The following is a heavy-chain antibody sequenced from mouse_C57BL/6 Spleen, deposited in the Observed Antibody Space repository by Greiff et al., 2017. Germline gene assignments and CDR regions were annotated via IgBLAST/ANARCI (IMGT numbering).Heavy chain of an antibody. D-gene: IGHD1-1*01. V-gene: IGHV1-69*01. CDR2: IDPSDSYT. J-gene: IGHJ3*01. Sequence: VQLQQPGAELVMPGASVKLSCKASGYTFTSYWMHWVKQRPGQGLEWIGEIDPSDSYTNYNQKFKGKSTLTVDKSSSAAYMQLSSLTSEDSAVYCCARGGAGSSSWFAYWGQGTLVTVSA. CDR3: ARGGAGSSSWFAY. CDR1: GYTFTSYW.